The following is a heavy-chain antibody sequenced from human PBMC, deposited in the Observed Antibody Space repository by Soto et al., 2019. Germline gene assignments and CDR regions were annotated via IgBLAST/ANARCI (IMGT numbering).Heavy chain of an antibody. Sequence: QVQLQESGPGLVKPSQTLSLTCTVSGGSISSGNYYWSWIRQPPGKGLEWIGFISYSGTTHYSASLRSRVSISVDPSKNQFSLDLRSVTAADTAVYYCATMGTPVTGLYYFDYWGQGTLVTVSS. V-gene: IGHV4-30-4*01. J-gene: IGHJ4*02. CDR1: GGSISSGNYY. CDR2: ISYSGTT. CDR3: ATMGTPVTGLYYFDY. D-gene: IGHD4-17*01.